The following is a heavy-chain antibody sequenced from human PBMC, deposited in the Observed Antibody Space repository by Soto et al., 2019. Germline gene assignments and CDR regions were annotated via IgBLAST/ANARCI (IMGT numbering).Heavy chain of an antibody. D-gene: IGHD3-10*01. J-gene: IGHJ4*02. CDR3: ARAYYFGSGTFYTLYY. CDR1: VFTFSNYG. V-gene: IGHV3-30*03. Sequence: VGSLRLSCASSVFTFSNYGMHCVRHSPGKWLEWVAVISDDGVSKYYADSVQGRFTISRDNSESVVLLQMNSLRPDDTALYFCARAYYFGSGTFYTLYYWGQGTYFNVSS. CDR2: ISDDGVSK.